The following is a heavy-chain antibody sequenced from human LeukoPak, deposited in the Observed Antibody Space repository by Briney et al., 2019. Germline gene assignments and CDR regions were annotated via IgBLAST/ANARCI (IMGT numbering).Heavy chain of an antibody. CDR3: ASRSGNYGAGVDY. J-gene: IGHJ4*02. CDR2: IYSGGST. CDR1: GFTVSSNY. V-gene: IGHV3-53*01. Sequence: GGSLRLSCAASGFTVSSNYMSWVRQAPGKGLELVSVIYSGGSTYYADSVKGRFTISRDNSKNTLYLQMNSLRAEDTAVYYCASRSGNYGAGVDYWGQGTLVTVSS. D-gene: IGHD3-22*01.